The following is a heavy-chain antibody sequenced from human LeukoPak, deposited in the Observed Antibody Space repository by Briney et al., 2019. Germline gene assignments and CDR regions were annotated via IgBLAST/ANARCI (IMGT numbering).Heavy chain of an antibody. CDR3: AKVSGRIQIWPQPFGDGMDV. V-gene: IGHV3-33*06. CDR2: IWFDGSNT. J-gene: IGHJ6*02. CDR1: GFSFSSYG. Sequence: GGSLRLSCAASGFSFSSYGMHWVRQPPGKGLEWVAVIWFDGSNTYYADSVKGRFTVSRDNSKNTLYLQMNSLRAEDTAVYYCAKVSGRIQIWPQPFGDGMDVWGQGTTVTVSS. D-gene: IGHD3-10*01.